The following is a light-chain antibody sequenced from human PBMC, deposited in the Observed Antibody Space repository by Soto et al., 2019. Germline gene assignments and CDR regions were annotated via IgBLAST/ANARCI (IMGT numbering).Light chain of an antibody. CDR3: QQYGSSPWT. Sequence: TQSPDTLPLSPGERATLSCRASQSGSSNSLAWYQQKPGQAPRLLIYDAATRATGIPDRFSGSGSGTDFTLTISRLEPEDFAVYCCQQYGSSPWTFGQGTKVDIK. CDR2: DAA. J-gene: IGKJ1*01. V-gene: IGKV3-20*01. CDR1: QSGSSNS.